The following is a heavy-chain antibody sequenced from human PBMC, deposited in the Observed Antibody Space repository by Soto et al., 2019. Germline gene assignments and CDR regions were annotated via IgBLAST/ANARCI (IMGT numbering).Heavy chain of an antibody. CDR1: GFTFSSYA. CDR2: TSYDGSSR. Sequence: RLSCAASGFTFSSYAMHWVRQAPGKGLEWVAVTSYDGSSRYYADSVKGRFTISRDNSKNTLFLQMNSLRPDDTAVYYCARPGKWLQSHVDYWGPGTLVTVSS. CDR3: ARPGKWLQSHVDY. V-gene: IGHV3-30-3*01. J-gene: IGHJ4*02. D-gene: IGHD6-19*01.